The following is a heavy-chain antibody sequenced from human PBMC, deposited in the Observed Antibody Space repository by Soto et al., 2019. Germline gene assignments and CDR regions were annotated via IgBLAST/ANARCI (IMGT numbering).Heavy chain of an antibody. CDR2: INPNSGDT. J-gene: IGHJ4*01. V-gene: IGHV1-2*02. D-gene: IGHD2-15*01. CDR1: VFSVDTTYC. Sequence: ASVKVSCKASVFSVDTTYCIHWVRRAPGQGLEWMGSINPNSGDTNYAQNFQGRVTMTRDTSISTAYMEVSSLTSDDTAVYYCGSPRSGPSPDVGHWGHGTVVTVSS. CDR3: GSPRSGPSPDVGH.